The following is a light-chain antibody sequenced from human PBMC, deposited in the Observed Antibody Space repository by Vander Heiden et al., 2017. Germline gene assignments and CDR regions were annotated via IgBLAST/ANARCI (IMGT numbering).Light chain of an antibody. CDR3: QSYDRSLSGYV. Sequence: QSVLTQSPSVPGAPGQRVTVPCTGSRSNIWAGSDVHLYQQFPGTAPKLRIYANTNRPSGVSDRFAGSRSATSASLAITGLQAEDEADYYCQSYDRSLSGYVFGVGTKVTVL. J-gene: IGLJ1*01. CDR1: RSNIWAGSD. CDR2: ANT. V-gene: IGLV1-40*01.